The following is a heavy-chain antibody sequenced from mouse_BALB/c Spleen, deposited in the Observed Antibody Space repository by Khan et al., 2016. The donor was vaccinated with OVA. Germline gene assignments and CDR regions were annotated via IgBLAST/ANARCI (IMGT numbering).Heavy chain of an antibody. J-gene: IGHJ2*01. CDR2: IYPGTDNT. CDR1: GYILTSYW. Sequence: QVQLKQSGAELVRPGTSVKLSCKTSGYILTSYWIHWVKQRSGQGLEWIARIYPGTDNTYYNEKFKDRATLTADKSSSTAYFQLSSLKSEDSAVFFCAREEALYYFDYWGQGTTLTVSS. D-gene: IGHD3-2*02. V-gene: IGHV1-76*01. CDR3: AREEALYYFDY.